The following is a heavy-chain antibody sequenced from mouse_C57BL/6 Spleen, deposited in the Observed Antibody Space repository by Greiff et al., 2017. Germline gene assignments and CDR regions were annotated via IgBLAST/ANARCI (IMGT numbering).Heavy chain of an antibody. Sequence: VQLQQSGPELVKPGASVKISCKASGYAFSSSWMNRVKQRPGKGLEWIGRIYPGDGDTNYNGKFKGKATLTADKSSSTAYMQLSSLTSEDSAVYFCANLYDYDAYWGQGTLVTVSA. CDR3: ANLYDYDAY. J-gene: IGHJ3*01. CDR2: IYPGDGDT. V-gene: IGHV1-82*01. CDR1: GYAFSSSW. D-gene: IGHD2-4*01.